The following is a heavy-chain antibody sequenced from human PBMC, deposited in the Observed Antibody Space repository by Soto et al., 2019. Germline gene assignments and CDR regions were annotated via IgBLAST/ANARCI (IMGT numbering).Heavy chain of an antibody. CDR2: ISFDGSNR. Sequence: QVQLVESGGGVVQPGKSLRLSCAASGFTFSRCGMHWVRQAPGKGLEWVAGISFDGSNRYYADSVKGRFTISRDNSKNTLNLQMHSLRAEDTALYYCAKDAQDAWVATIRGDAFDMWGRGPMVTVSS. CDR1: GFTFSRCG. J-gene: IGHJ3*02. V-gene: IGHV3-30*18. CDR3: AKDAQDAWVATIRGDAFDM. D-gene: IGHD5-12*01.